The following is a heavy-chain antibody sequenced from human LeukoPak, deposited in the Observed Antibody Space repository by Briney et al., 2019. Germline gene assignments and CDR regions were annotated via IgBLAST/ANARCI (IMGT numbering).Heavy chain of an antibody. CDR2: IYPGDSDT. D-gene: IGHD7-27*01. J-gene: IGHJ3*02. V-gene: IGHV5-51*01. CDR1: GYTFSTYW. CDR3: ARQLGITDAFDI. Sequence: GESLKISCKGSGYTFSTYWIGWVRQMPWKGLEWMGIIYPGDSDTRYSPSFQGQVTISADRSISTAYLQWSSLKASDTAMYYCARQLGITDAFDIWGQGTMVTVSS.